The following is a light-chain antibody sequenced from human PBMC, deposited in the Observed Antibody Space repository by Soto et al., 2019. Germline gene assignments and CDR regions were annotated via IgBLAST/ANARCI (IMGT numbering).Light chain of an antibody. J-gene: IGKJ4*01. CDR3: QQHGTSPI. V-gene: IGKV3-20*01. Sequence: EVVLTQSPGTLSLSPGERATLSCRASQAVSSILLAWYQQKPGQAPRLLIYGASSRATGIPDRFRGSGSGTDFTLTVSRLEPEEFAVYYCQQHGTSPIFGGGTKVEIK. CDR2: GAS. CDR1: QAVSSIL.